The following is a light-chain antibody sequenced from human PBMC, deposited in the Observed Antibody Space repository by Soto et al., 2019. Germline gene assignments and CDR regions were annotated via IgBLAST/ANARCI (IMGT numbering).Light chain of an antibody. Sequence: DIQMTQSPSTLSASVGDRVTITCRASQTISNWLAWYQQKPGKAPKVLIFDASTLDGGVPSRFSGRRSGTDFTLTISSLQPSDFATYYCQQRSNWPLTFGPGTKVDIK. V-gene: IGKV1-5*01. CDR2: DAS. J-gene: IGKJ3*01. CDR1: QTISNW. CDR3: QQRSNWPLT.